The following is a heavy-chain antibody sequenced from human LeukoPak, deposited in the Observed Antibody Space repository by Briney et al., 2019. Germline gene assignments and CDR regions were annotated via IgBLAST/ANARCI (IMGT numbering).Heavy chain of an antibody. CDR2: ISVYNGNT. CDR3: ARLTRRSGNYFEN. CDR1: GYTFTSYG. D-gene: IGHD1-1*01. Sequence: APVKVSCKASGYTFTSYGISWVRQAPGQGLEWMGWISVYNGNTNYAQKLQGRVSMTTDTSTSTAYMELRSLRSDDTAVYYCARLTRRSGNYFENWGQGTLVTVSS. V-gene: IGHV1-18*01. J-gene: IGHJ4*02.